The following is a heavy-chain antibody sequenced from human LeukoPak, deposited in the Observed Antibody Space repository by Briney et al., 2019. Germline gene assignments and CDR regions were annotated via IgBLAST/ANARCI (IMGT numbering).Heavy chain of an antibody. CDR2: IIPIFGTA. J-gene: IGHJ6*02. D-gene: IGHD5-18*01. CDR3: ARGYSYGSDYYYGMDV. V-gene: IGHV1-69*01. Sequence: SVKVSCKASGGTFSSYAISWVRQAPGQGLEWMGGIIPIFGTANYAQKFQGRVTITADESTSTAYMELSSLRSDDTAVYYCARGYSYGSDYYYGMDVWGQGTTVTVSS. CDR1: GGTFSSYA.